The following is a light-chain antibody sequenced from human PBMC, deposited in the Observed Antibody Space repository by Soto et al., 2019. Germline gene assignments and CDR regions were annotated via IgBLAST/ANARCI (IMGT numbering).Light chain of an antibody. CDR1: SSDVGGYNY. J-gene: IGLJ3*02. V-gene: IGLV2-14*01. CDR3: SSYTSSSTLGV. Sequence: QSALTQPASVSGSPGQSITISCTGTSSDVGGYNYVSWYQQHPGKAPKLMIYEVSNRPSGVSNRFSGSKSGNTASLTISGLQAEDEAAYYCSSYTSSSTLGVFGGGTKLTVL. CDR2: EVS.